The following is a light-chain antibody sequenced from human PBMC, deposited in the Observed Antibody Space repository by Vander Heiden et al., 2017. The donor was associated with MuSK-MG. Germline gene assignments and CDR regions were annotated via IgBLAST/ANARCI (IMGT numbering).Light chain of an antibody. Sequence: DIVMTQPQLSLSVTPGQPSSISCKSSQSLLHSEGKTFLCWYLQKPGQPPQLLIYEVSNRFSGVPERFSGSGSGTDFSLKISRVEAEDVGVYYCRQSIQFPLTFGGGTKVEIK. CDR3: RQSIQFPLT. J-gene: IGKJ4*01. CDR2: EVS. V-gene: IGKV2D-29*01. CDR1: QSLLHSEGKTF.